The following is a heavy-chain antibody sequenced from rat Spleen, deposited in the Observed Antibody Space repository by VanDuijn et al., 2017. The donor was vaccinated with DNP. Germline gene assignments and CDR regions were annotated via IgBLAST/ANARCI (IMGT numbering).Heavy chain of an antibody. Sequence: EVQLVESGGGLVQPGRSLKLSCAASGFTFSDYNMAWVRQAPKKGLEWVATISYDGRRADYRDSVKGRFTVSRNNAKSTLYLQMNSLRSEDMATYYCIRWNSGHFDYWGQGVMVTVSS. D-gene: IGHD4-3*01. CDR1: GFTFSDYN. V-gene: IGHV5-7*01. J-gene: IGHJ2*01. CDR3: IRWNSGHFDY. CDR2: ISYDGRRA.